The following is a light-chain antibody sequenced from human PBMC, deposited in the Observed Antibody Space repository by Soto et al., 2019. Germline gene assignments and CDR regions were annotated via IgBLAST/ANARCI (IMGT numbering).Light chain of an antibody. CDR1: SSDVGGYNY. J-gene: IGLJ3*02. Sequence: QPVLTQPPSASGSPGQSVTISCTGTSSDVGGYNYVSWYQQHPGKAPKLMIYEVSKRPSGVPDRFSGSKSGNTASLTVSGLQAEDEADYYCSSYAGSDNWVFGGGTKVTVL. V-gene: IGLV2-8*01. CDR2: EVS. CDR3: SSYAGSDNWV.